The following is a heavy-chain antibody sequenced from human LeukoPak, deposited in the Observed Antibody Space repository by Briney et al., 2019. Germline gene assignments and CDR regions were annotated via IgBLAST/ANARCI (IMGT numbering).Heavy chain of an antibody. V-gene: IGHV1-46*01. J-gene: IGHJ5*02. D-gene: IGHD5-24*01. CDR2: INPSGGST. CDR3: AKSRDGYNSVFDP. Sequence: GASVKVSCKASGYTFTSYYMHWVRQAPGQGLEWMGIINPSGGSTSYAQKFQGRVTMTRDMSTSTVYMELSSLRAEDTAVYYCAKSRDGYNSVFDPWGQGTLVTVSS. CDR1: GYTFTSYY.